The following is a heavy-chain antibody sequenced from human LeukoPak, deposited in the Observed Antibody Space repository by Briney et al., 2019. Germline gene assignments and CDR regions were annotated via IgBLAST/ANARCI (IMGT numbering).Heavy chain of an antibody. D-gene: IGHD6-19*01. CDR2: IYTSGST. J-gene: IGHJ4*02. CDR3: ARPYSSGWRGGFAN. CDR1: GGSISTYY. Sequence: NPSETLSLTCTVSGGSISTYYWSWIRQPPGKGLEWIGDIYTSGSTSYNPSLKSRVTISVDTSKNQFSLKLSSVTAADTAVFYCARPYSSGWRGGFANWGQGTLVTVSS. V-gene: IGHV4-4*09.